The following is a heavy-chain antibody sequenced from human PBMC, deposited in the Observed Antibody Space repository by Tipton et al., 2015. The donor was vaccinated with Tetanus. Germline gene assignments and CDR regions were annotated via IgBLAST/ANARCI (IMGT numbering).Heavy chain of an antibody. D-gene: IGHD3-9*01. J-gene: IGHJ5*02. V-gene: IGHV4-59*01. CDR3: ARARSASTGLEKGFDT. Sequence: LRLSCAASGFTLRTYSMNWVRQAPGKGLEWIGFIFYNGSTYFNPSLKSRVAISVDTSKIQFSLRLTSVTAADTAVYYCARARSASTGLEKGFDTWGQGTLVTVSS. CDR2: IFYNGST. CDR1: GFTLRTYS.